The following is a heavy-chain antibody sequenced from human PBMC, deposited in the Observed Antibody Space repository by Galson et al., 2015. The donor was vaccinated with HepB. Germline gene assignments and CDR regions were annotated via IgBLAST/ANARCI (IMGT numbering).Heavy chain of an antibody. J-gene: IGHJ4*02. Sequence: SLRLSCAGSGFSFSTYGMYWVRQAPGKGLGWVSAISNNGGSTYYADPVKGRFTISRDNSKNTLYLQMNSLRAEDTAVYYCAKRIYDSGTHFFDSWGQGTLVTVSS. CDR3: AKRIYDSGTHFFDS. V-gene: IGHV3-23*01. D-gene: IGHD3-10*01. CDR2: ISNNGGST. CDR1: GFSFSTYG.